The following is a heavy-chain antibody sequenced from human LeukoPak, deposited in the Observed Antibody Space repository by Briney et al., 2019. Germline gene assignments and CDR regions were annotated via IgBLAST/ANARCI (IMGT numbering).Heavy chain of an antibody. V-gene: IGHV1-2*02. D-gene: IGHD2-2*01. CDR3: ARVHCSSAGCHFYFEY. CDR1: GYTFTGYL. J-gene: IGHJ4*02. CDR2: INPNNGDI. Sequence: ASVKVSCKASGYTFTGYLIHWVRQAPGQGLEWMGWINPNNGDIDYAQKFQGRVTMTRDTSISTAYVELSSLTSDDTAIYYCARVHCSSAGCHFYFEYWGQGTLVTVSS.